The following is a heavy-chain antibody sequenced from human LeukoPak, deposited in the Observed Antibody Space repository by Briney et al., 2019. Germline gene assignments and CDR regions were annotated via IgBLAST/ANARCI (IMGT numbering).Heavy chain of an antibody. CDR2: ISGSGGTT. CDR1: GFTFSSYS. V-gene: IGHV3-23*01. J-gene: IGHJ5*02. CDR3: AKGSYSGWLYNWFDP. Sequence: GGSLRLSCAASGFTFSSYSMNWVRQAPGKGLEWVSAISGSGGTTYYADSVKGRFTISRDNSKNTLCLQMNSLRAEDTAVYYCAKGSYSGWLYNWFDPWGQGTLVTVSS. D-gene: IGHD6-19*01.